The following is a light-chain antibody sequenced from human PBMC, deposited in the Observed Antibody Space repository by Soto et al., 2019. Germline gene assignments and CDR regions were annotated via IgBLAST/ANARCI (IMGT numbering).Light chain of an antibody. CDR1: QSINRH. CDR2: DAS. Sequence: EIVLTQSPATLSLSPGERATLSCRASQSINRHLAWYRQKPGQAPRLLIYDASNRATGIPARFSGSDSGTDFLITISRLAPEDVGVYYCQRRSNWPPVTFGGGTKVEIK. J-gene: IGKJ4*01. V-gene: IGKV3-11*01. CDR3: QRRSNWPPVT.